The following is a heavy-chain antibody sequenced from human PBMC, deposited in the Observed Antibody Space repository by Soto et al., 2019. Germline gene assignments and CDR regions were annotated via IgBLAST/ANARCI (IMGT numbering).Heavy chain of an antibody. CDR1: GGSISSGASY. Sequence: SETLSLTCTVSGGSISSGASYWSWIRQHPGKGLEWIGYIHYSGSTYYNPSLKSRITMSVDTSKNQFSLKVSSATVADTAVYYCARVHDVVVTIPDYFDYWGQGTLVTVSS. V-gene: IGHV4-31*03. CDR2: IHYSGST. J-gene: IGHJ4*02. CDR3: ARVHDVVVTIPDYFDY. D-gene: IGHD5-12*01.